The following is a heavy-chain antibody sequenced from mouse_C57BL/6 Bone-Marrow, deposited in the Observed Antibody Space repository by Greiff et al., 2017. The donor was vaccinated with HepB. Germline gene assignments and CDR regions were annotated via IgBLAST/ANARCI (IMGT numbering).Heavy chain of an antibody. CDR3: ARSASGDPWNYFDY. V-gene: IGHV1-81*01. CDR1: GYTFTSYG. CDR2: IYPRSGNT. J-gene: IGHJ2*01. D-gene: IGHD2-13*01. Sequence: QVQLQQSGAELARPGASVKLSCKASGYTFTSYGISWVKQRTGQGLEWIGEIYPRSGNTYYNEKFKGKATLTADKSSSTAYMELRSLTSEDSAVYFCARSASGDPWNYFDYWGQGTTLTVSS.